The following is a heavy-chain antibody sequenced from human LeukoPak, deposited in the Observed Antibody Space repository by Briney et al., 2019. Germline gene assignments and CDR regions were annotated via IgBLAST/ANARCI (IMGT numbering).Heavy chain of an antibody. CDR1: GFTVSSNY. V-gene: IGHV3-53*01. CDR2: IYSGGST. CDR3: ARDYEVKGWHYYYGMDV. Sequence: GGSLRLSCAASGFTVSSNYMSWVRQAPGKGLEWVSVIYSGGSTKYADSVKGRSTISRDNSKNTLYLQMNSLRAEDTAVYYCARDYEVKGWHYYYGMDVWGQGTTVTVSS. D-gene: IGHD3-3*01. J-gene: IGHJ6*02.